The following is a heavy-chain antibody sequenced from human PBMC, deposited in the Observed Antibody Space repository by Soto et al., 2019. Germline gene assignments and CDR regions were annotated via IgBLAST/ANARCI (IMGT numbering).Heavy chain of an antibody. J-gene: IGHJ3*01. V-gene: IGHV4-61*01. D-gene: IGHD5-12*01. CDR3: ARDREMATIGAFDV. CDR1: GDSVSSGSYY. CDR2: IYYSGST. Sequence: PSETLSLTCTVSGDSVSSGSYYWSWIRQPPGKGLEWIGYIYYSGSTRYNPSLKSRVTISVDTSKNQFSLKLSSVTAADTAVYYCARDREMATIGAFDVWGQGTMVTV.